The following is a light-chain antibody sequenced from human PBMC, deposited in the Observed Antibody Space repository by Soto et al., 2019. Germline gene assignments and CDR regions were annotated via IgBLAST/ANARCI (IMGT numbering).Light chain of an antibody. CDR3: QQYNKWRLT. CDR1: QSVSSN. V-gene: IGKV3-15*01. Sequence: EIVMTQSPATPSVSPGERATLSCRASQSVSSNLAWYQQKPGQAPRLLIYHASTRATGIPARFSGSGSGTEFTLTISSLQSEDFAVYYCQQYNKWRLTFGGGTKVEIK. J-gene: IGKJ4*01. CDR2: HAS.